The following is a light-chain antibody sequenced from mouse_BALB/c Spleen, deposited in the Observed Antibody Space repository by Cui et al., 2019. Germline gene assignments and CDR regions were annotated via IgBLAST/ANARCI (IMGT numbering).Light chain of an antibody. CDR3: QQWSSNPFT. CDR1: SSVSSSY. Sequence: QIVLTQSPAIMSASPGERVTMTCSASSSVSSSYLYWYQQKSGSSPKLWIYIISNLASGVPARFSGSGSGTSYSLTINSMEAEDAATYYCQQWSSNPFTFGSGTKLEIK. J-gene: IGKJ4*01. CDR2: IIS. V-gene: IGKV4-79*01.